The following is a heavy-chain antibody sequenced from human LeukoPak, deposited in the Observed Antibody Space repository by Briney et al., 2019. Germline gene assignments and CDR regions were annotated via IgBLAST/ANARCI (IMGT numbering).Heavy chain of an antibody. CDR3: AKDGGGYCNNSSC. CDR2: ISDSGDKT. D-gene: IGHD2-2*01. CDR1: GFTFSNYA. V-gene: IGHV3-23*01. J-gene: IGHJ4*02. Sequence: GGSPRLSCAASGFTFSNYAMSWVRQAPGKGLECVSAISDSGDKTDYAGSVRGRFTIYRDNSKDTLYLQMNSLGAADTAVYYCAKDGGGYCNNSSCWGQGTLVTVSS.